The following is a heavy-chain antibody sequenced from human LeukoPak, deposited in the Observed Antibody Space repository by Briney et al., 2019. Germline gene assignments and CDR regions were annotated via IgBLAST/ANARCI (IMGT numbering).Heavy chain of an antibody. D-gene: IGHD5/OR15-5a*01. CDR2: IYHSGST. CDR3: ARVGLPIIQEGRPDSRGSAFYGPSIVLDNGILAVRGSVWDNWFDP. J-gene: IGHJ5*02. CDR1: GGSISSSNW. V-gene: IGHV4-4*02. Sequence: SETLSLTCAVSGGSISSSNWWSWVRQPPGKGLEWIGEIYHSGSTNYKPSLKSRVTVSIDKSKNQFSLKLSSVTAADTAVYYCARVGLPIIQEGRPDSRGSAFYGPSIVLDNGILAVRGSVWDNWFDPWGQGTLVTVSS.